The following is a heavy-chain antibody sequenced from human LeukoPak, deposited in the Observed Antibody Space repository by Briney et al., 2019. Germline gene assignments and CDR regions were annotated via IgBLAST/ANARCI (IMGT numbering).Heavy chain of an antibody. V-gene: IGHV4-39*01. CDR3: ARQGDGGRAYDH. CDR1: GGSISSSSYS. Sequence: PSETLSLTCTVSGGSISSSSYSCGWIRQPPGKGLEWIGTISDSGNTYYNPSLRSRVTISEDTSKNQFSLKLTSVTAADTAIYYCARQGDGGRAYDHWGQGSLVTVSS. CDR2: ISDSGNT. J-gene: IGHJ4*02. D-gene: IGHD4-23*01.